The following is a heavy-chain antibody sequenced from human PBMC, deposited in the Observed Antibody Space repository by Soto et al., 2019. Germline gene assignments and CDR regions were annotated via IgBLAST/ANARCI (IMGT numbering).Heavy chain of an antibody. V-gene: IGHV3-23*01. D-gene: IGHD3-16*01. CDR2: ISGSGGNA. CDR1: GFTFSSYA. Sequence: PGGSLRLSCAASGFTFSSYAMSWVRQAPGKGLEWVSTISGSGGNAYYADSVKGRFTISRDNSKNTLHLQMNSLRAEDTAVYYCAEYGVRGSDPPYYYYGMDVWGQGTTVTVSS. J-gene: IGHJ6*02. CDR3: AEYGVRGSDPPYYYYGMDV.